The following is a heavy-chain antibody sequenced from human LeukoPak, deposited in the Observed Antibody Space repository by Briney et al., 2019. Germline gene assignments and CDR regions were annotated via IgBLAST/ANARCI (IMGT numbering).Heavy chain of an antibody. Sequence: SETLSLTCTVSGGSISSYYWSWIRQPAGTALEWIGRIYNSGSINYNPSLTSRVTISVDTSKNQFSLNLSSVTAADTAVYYCSRDSGTTVEVKFDLWGQGTLVTVSS. J-gene: IGHJ5*02. CDR1: GGSISSYY. D-gene: IGHD4-23*01. V-gene: IGHV4-4*07. CDR3: SRDSGTTVEVKFDL. CDR2: IYNSGSI.